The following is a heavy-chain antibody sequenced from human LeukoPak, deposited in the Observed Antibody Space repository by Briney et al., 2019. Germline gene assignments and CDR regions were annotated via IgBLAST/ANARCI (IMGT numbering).Heavy chain of an antibody. CDR3: ATIAVAASSDY. CDR2: INHSGST. Sequence: SETLSLTCAVYGGSFSGYYWSWIRQPPGKGLEWIGEINHSGSTNYNPSLKSRVTISVDTSKNQFSLKLSSVTAADTAVYYCATIAVAASSDYWGQGTLVTVSS. D-gene: IGHD6-19*01. CDR1: GGSFSGYY. J-gene: IGHJ4*02. V-gene: IGHV4-34*01.